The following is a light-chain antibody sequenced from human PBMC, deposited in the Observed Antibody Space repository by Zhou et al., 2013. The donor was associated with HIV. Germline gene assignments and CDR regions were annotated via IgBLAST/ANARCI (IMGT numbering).Light chain of an antibody. Sequence: DIQMTQSPSSVSASVGDRVTITCRASQGISRRLAWYQQKPGKAPEVLIYEASTLQSGVPSRFSGSGSGTDFTLTISSLQPDDFATYYCQQAITFPYTFGQGTNLEIK. V-gene: IGKV1-12*01. CDR1: QGISRR. CDR3: QQAITFPYT. J-gene: IGKJ2*01. CDR2: EAS.